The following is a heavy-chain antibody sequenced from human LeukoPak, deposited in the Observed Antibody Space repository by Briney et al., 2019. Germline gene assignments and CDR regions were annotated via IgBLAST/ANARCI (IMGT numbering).Heavy chain of an antibody. V-gene: IGHV3-74*01. Sequence: GGSLRLSCAASGLTFNNYRMHWVRQAPGKGLVWVSRINTDGSSTNYADSVKGRFTISRDDAKNTVYLQMNSLRADDTAVYYCAAYDNSGYSKKYFQQWGQGTLVTVSS. CDR3: AAYDNSGYSKKYFQQ. D-gene: IGHD3-22*01. J-gene: IGHJ1*01. CDR1: GLTFNNYR. CDR2: INTDGSST.